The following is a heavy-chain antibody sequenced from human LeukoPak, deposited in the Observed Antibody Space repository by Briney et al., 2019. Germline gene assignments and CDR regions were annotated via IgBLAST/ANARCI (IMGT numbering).Heavy chain of an antibody. CDR1: GYTFTSYG. V-gene: IGHV1-18*01. CDR3: ARVVHLPSSYYYYMDV. CDR2: ISAYNGNT. J-gene: IGHJ6*03. Sequence: ASVKVSCKXSGYTFTSYGISWVRQAPGQGLEWMGWISAYNGNTNYAQKLQGRVTMTTDTSTSTAYMELRSLRSDDTAVYYCARVVHLPSSYYYYMDVWGKGTTVTVSS. D-gene: IGHD3-10*01.